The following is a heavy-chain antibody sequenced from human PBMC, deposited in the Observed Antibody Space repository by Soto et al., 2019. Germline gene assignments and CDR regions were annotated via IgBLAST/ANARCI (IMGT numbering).Heavy chain of an antibody. CDR2: ISAYNGNT. J-gene: IGHJ5*02. CDR1: GYTFTSYG. Sequence: EASVKVSCKASGYTFTSYGISWVRQAPGQGLEWMGWISAYNGNTNYAQKLQGRVTMTTDTSTSTAYMELRSLRSDDTAVYYCARDDKYYYDSSGPNWFDPWGQGTLVTVSS. D-gene: IGHD3-22*01. V-gene: IGHV1-18*01. CDR3: ARDDKYYYDSSGPNWFDP.